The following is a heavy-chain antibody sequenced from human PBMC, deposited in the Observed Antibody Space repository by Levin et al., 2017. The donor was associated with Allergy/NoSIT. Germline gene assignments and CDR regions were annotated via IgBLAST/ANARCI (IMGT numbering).Heavy chain of an antibody. V-gene: IGHV3-74*01. J-gene: IGHJ6*02. D-gene: IGHD2-2*01. CDR3: ARDSAMDYYYGLDV. CDR1: GFTFSYYW. Sequence: GESLKISCEISGFTFSYYWMHWVRQAPGKGLVWVSRINSDGSSTTYADSVTGRFTISRDNAKNTLYLQMKSLRAEDTAVYYCARDSAMDYYYGLDVWGQGTTVTISS. CDR2: INSDGSST.